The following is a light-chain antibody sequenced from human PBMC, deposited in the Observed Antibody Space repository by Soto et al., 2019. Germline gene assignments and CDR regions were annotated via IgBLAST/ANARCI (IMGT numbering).Light chain of an antibody. CDR1: QSIMRW. Sequence: DIQMTQSPSTLSASVGDRVTITCRASQSIMRWLAWYQQKPGKAPKLLIYEASSLERGVPSRFSGSGSGTEFTLTISSLQADDFAAYYCQQYSRFSSFGQGTKVDIK. CDR2: EAS. CDR3: QQYSRFSS. V-gene: IGKV1-5*01. J-gene: IGKJ1*01.